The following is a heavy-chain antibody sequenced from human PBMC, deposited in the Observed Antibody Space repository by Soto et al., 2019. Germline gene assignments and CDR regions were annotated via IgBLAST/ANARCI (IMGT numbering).Heavy chain of an antibody. V-gene: IGHV4-4*02. CDR2: MYHSGST. D-gene: IGHD2-15*01. Sequence: QVQLQESGPGLVKPSGTLSLTCAVSGGSISSSNWWSWVRQPPGKGLEWIGEMYHSGSTNHNPSRQSRVTREVDKSKNQFSLKLSSVTAADTAVYYCARAHCSGGSCDSVQHWFDPWGQGTLVTVSS. CDR1: GGSISSSNW. J-gene: IGHJ5*02. CDR3: ARAHCSGGSCDSVQHWFDP.